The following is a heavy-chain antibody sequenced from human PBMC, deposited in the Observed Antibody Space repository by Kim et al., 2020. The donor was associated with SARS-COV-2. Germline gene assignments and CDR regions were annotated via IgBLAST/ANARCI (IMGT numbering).Heavy chain of an antibody. CDR3: ARDLSQQLDARDY. CDR2: ISYDGSNK. V-gene: IGHV3-30-3*01. J-gene: IGHJ4*02. Sequence: GGSLRLSCAASGFTFSSYAMHWVRQAPGKGLEWVAVISYDGSNKYYADSVKGRFTISRDNSKNTLYLQMNSLRAEDTAVYYCARDLSQQLDARDYWGQGT. D-gene: IGHD6-13*01. CDR1: GFTFSSYA.